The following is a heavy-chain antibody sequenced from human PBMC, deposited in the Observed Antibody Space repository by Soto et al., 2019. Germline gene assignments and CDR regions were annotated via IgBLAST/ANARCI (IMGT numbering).Heavy chain of an antibody. D-gene: IGHD1-7*01. Sequence: SETLSLTCTVSGGSISSYYWSWIRQPPGKGLEWIGYIYYSGSTNYNPSLKSRVTISVDTSKNQFSLKLSSVTAADTAVYYCAREKTTIGDFDYWGQGTLVTVSS. CDR1: GGSISSYY. J-gene: IGHJ4*02. CDR3: AREKTTIGDFDY. V-gene: IGHV4-59*01. CDR2: IYYSGST.